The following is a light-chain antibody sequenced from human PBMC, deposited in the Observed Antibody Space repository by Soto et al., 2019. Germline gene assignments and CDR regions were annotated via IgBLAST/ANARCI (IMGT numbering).Light chain of an antibody. V-gene: IGKV3-11*01. CDR1: QSVSSY. CDR3: QHRSLT. CDR2: DAS. J-gene: IGKJ4*01. Sequence: EIVLTQSPATLSLSPGERATLSCRASQSVSSYLAWYQQKPGQAPSLLIYDASNGATGIPARFSGSGSGTVITRTIGSLDSADYAVYYCQHRSLTFGGGTKVEI.